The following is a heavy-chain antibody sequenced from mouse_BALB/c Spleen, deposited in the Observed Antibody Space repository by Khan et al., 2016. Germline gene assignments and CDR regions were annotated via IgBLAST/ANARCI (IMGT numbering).Heavy chain of an antibody. CDR3: ARTTVSYAMDY. V-gene: IGHV2-9*02. J-gene: IGHJ4*01. Sequence: VQLQESGPGLVAPSQSLSITCTVSGFSLTSYGVHWVRQPPGKGLEWLGVIWTGGSTNYNSALMSSLSISNDNSKSQVFLKMNSRQTDDTAMYYCARTTVSYAMDYWGQGTSVTVSS. D-gene: IGHD1-1*01. CDR1: GFSLTSYG. CDR2: IWTGGST.